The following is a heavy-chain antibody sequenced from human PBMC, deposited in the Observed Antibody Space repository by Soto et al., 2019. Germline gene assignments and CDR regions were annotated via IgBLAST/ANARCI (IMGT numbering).Heavy chain of an antibody. CDR2: ISNDGSNK. CDR1: GFSFSTYG. V-gene: IGHV3-30*18. J-gene: IGHJ6*02. D-gene: IGHD6-6*01. Sequence: GGSLRLSCAASGFSFSTYGMHWVRQAPGKGLEWMAVISNDGSNKYYADSVKGRFTISRDNSKDTLFLQMNSLRGEDTAIYYCAKVIRADSTSSNFYYYSGMDVWGQGTTVTVSS. CDR3: AKVIRADSTSSNFYYYSGMDV.